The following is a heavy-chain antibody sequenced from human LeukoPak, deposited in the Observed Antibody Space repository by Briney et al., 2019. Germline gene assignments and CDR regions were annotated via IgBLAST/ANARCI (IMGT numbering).Heavy chain of an antibody. CDR1: GFTFSTYW. D-gene: IGHD5-24*01. CDR2: INTDGSGT. J-gene: IGHJ4*02. CDR3: ARVDPTGDGYNCFDS. V-gene: IGHV3-74*01. Sequence: PGGSLRLSCAASGFTFSTYWMHWVRQAPGKGLLWVARINTDGSGTLYADSVKGRFTISRDNAKSTLYLQMDSLRPEDTAVYYCARVDPTGDGYNCFDSWGQGTLVTVSS.